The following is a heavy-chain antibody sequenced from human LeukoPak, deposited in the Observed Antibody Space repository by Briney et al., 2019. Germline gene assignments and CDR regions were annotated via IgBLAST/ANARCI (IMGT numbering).Heavy chain of an antibody. CDR2: INPNSGGT. V-gene: IGHV1-2*02. CDR3: ARDLTCSGGSCYEGGY. D-gene: IGHD2-15*01. Sequence: ASVKVSCKASGYTFTGYYMHSVRQAPGQGLEWMGWINPNSGGTNYAQKFQGRVTMTRDTSISTAYMELSRLRSDDTAVYYCARDLTCSGGSCYEGGYWGQGTLVTVSS. J-gene: IGHJ4*02. CDR1: GYTFTGYY.